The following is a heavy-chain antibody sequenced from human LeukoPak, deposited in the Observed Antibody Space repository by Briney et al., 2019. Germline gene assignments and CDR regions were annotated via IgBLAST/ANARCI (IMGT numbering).Heavy chain of an antibody. CDR2: IYYSGST. Sequence: SETLFLTCTVSGGSLSSYYWSWIRQPPGKGLEWIGYIYYSGSTNYNPSLKSRVTISVDTSKNQFSLKLSSVTAADTAVYYCARGELLWFNWGQGTLVTVSS. CDR1: GGSLSSYY. J-gene: IGHJ4*02. CDR3: ARGELLWFN. D-gene: IGHD3-10*01. V-gene: IGHV4-59*01.